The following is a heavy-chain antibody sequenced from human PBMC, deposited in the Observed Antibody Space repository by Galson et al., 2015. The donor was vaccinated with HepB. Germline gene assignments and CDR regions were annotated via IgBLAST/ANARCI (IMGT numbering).Heavy chain of an antibody. V-gene: IGHV1-18*01. Sequence: SVKVSCKASGYTFTSYGISWVRQAPGQGLEWMGWISAYNGNTNYAQKLQGRITMTTDTSTSTAYMQLRSLRSDDTAVYYCARDGDPLYDILTGFPRFCGMDVWGQGTTVTVSS. CDR2: ISAYNGNT. CDR1: GYTFTSYG. D-gene: IGHD3-9*01. J-gene: IGHJ6*02. CDR3: ARDGDPLYDILTGFPRFCGMDV.